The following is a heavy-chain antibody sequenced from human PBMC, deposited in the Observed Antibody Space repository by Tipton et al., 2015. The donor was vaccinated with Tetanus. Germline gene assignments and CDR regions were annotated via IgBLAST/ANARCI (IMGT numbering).Heavy chain of an antibody. Sequence: VQLVQSGAEVKKSGESLKISCKASGYSFTSYWIGWVRQMPGKGLEWMGIIYPGDFEITYRPSFQGQVTISADKSTNTAYLQWSSLKASDAAMYYCARHGFGVLGEASSGMDAWGQGTTVTVSS. J-gene: IGHJ6*02. CDR1: GYSFTSYW. V-gene: IGHV5-51*01. CDR3: ARHGFGVLGEASSGMDA. CDR2: IYPGDFEI. D-gene: IGHD3-10*01.